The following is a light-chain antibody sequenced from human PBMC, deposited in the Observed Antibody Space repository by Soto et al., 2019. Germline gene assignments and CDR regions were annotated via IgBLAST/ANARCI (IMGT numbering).Light chain of an antibody. J-gene: IGKJ3*01. CDR1: QGIDTY. CDR2: AAS. CDR3: QKYTRAPFT. Sequence: DIQMTQSPSSLSASVGDRVTITCRASQGIDTYLAWYQRKPGQVPKLLIYAASTLQSGVPSRFSGSGSGTDFTLTISSLQPEDVATYFCQKYTRAPFTFGPGTRV. V-gene: IGKV1-27*01.